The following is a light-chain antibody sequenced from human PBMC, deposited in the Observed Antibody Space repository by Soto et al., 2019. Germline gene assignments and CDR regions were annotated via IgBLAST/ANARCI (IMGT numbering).Light chain of an antibody. V-gene: IGKV3-15*01. CDR2: SSS. J-gene: IGKJ2*01. Sequence: EIAMTQSPATLSVSPGERATLSCRVSQSISTELAWYQQIPGQPPRLLIYSSSTRATGVPARFTGSGSGSEFTLTISGLQSEDFAIYYCQQCHNWPLTFGQGTRLEI. CDR3: QQCHNWPLT. CDR1: QSISTE.